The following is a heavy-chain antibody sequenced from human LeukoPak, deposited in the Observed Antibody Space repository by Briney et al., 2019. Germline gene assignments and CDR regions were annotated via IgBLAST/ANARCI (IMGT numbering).Heavy chain of an antibody. V-gene: IGHV1-46*01. Sequence: ASVKVSCKASGYTFTSYYMHWVRQAPGQGLEWMGIINPSGGSTSYAQKFQGRVTMTRDTSISTAYMELSRLRSDDTAVYYCAREGGYSGYGVDYWGQGTLVTVSS. J-gene: IGHJ4*02. CDR3: AREGGYSGYGVDY. D-gene: IGHD5-12*01. CDR2: INPSGGST. CDR1: GYTFTSYY.